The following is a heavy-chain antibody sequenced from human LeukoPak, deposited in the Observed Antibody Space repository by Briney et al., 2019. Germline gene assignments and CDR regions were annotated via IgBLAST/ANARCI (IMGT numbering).Heavy chain of an antibody. J-gene: IGHJ4*02. CDR2: ISYDGSNK. D-gene: IGHD3-10*01. CDR1: GFTFSSYG. CDR3: ARDYYGSGSYYYDY. Sequence: PGRSLRLSCAASGFTFSSYGMHWVRQAPGKGLEWVAVISYDGSNKYYADSVKGRFTISRDNSKNTLYLQMNSLRAEDTAVYYCARDYYGSGSYYYDYWGQGTLVTVSS. V-gene: IGHV3-30*03.